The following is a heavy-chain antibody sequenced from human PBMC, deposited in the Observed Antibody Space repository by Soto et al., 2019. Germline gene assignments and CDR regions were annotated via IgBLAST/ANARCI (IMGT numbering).Heavy chain of an antibody. CDR1: GLNVGSNY. CDR2: LHSGGDT. J-gene: IGHJ6*02. CDR3: ARDGPYYYASRMDV. Sequence: PGGSQRLSSTASGLNVGSNYMTWVRLPPGKGLEWVSVLHSGGDTYYASSVKGRFTISRHDSTNTLYLEMNSLRTEDTAVYYCARDGPYYYASRMDVWGQGTTVTVSS. V-gene: IGHV3-53*04. D-gene: IGHD3-10*01.